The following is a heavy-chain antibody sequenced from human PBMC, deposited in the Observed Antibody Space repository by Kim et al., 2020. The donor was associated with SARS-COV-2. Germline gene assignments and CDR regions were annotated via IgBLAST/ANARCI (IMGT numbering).Heavy chain of an antibody. CDR2: ISWDGGST. D-gene: IGHD3-16*01. CDR1: GFTFDDYT. Sequence: GGSLRLSCAASGFTFDDYTMHWVRQAPGKGLEWVSLISWDGGSTYYADSVKGRFTISRDNSKNSLYLQMNSLRTEDTALYYCAKASSWGGDPAFGGPGGGNYYYYGMDVWGQGTTVTVSS. CDR3: AKASSWGGDPAFGGPGGGNYYYYGMDV. V-gene: IGHV3-43*01. J-gene: IGHJ6*02.